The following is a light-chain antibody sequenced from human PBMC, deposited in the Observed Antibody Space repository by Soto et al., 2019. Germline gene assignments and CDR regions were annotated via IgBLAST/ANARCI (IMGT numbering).Light chain of an antibody. V-gene: IGKV3-20*01. J-gene: IGKJ1*01. CDR1: QSISTY. Sequence: PGQRATLSCRASQSISTYLAWYQQKPGQAPRLLLYGTSSRAPGIPDRFSGAGSGTDFTLTISRLEPEDFAVYYCQHYGSLYRTFGQGTKVDI. CDR3: QHYGSLYRT. CDR2: GTS.